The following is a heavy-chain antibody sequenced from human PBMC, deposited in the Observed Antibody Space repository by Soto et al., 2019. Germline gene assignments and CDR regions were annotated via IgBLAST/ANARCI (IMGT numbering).Heavy chain of an antibody. V-gene: IGHV3-23*01. CDR3: AKDPIAARPIDY. D-gene: IGHD6-6*01. J-gene: IGHJ4*02. CDR1: GFTVSSYA. CDR2: ISGSGGST. Sequence: PGWSLRLSCAASGFTVSSYAMSWVRQAPGKGLEWVSAISGSGGSTYYADSVKGRFTISRDNSKNTLYLQMNSLGAEDTAVYYCAKDPIAARPIDYWGQGTLVTVSS.